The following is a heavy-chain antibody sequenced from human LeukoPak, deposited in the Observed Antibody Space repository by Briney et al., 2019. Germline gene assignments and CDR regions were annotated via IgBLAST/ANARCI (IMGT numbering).Heavy chain of an antibody. D-gene: IGHD3-22*01. CDR3: AKDQNYESSGYYGGFDY. J-gene: IGHJ4*02. Sequence: GGSLRLSCAASGFTFTNYAINWVRQAPGRGLEWVSGISGSGGDTYYADSVKGRFTISRDNSKNTLNLQMNSLRAEDTALYYCAKDQNYESSGYYGGFDYWGQGTLVTVSS. V-gene: IGHV3-23*01. CDR2: ISGSGGDT. CDR1: GFTFTNYA.